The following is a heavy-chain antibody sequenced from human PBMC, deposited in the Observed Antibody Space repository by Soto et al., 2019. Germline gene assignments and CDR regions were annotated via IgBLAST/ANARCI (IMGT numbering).Heavy chain of an antibody. CDR1: GYDFSSYW. J-gene: IGHJ4*02. D-gene: IGHD5-12*01. CDR2: IYPGDSDT. CDR3: DRREKWHDFEY. Sequence: PGESLKISCKGSGYDFSSYWIAWVRQMPGKGLEWMGMIYPGDSDTKYSPSFQGRVTISADRSTSTAYLHWGSLTASDTAMYFCDRREKWHDFEYWGQGSLVTVSS. V-gene: IGHV5-51*01.